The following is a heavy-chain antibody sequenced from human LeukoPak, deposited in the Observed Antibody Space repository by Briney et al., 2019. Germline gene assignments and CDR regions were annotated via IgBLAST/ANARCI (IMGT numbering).Heavy chain of an antibody. J-gene: IGHJ4*02. V-gene: IGHV5-51*01. CDR2: IYPGDSNT. D-gene: IGHD2-21*02. CDR1: GYSFTSYW. CDR3: VQCGGDCYTSSH. Sequence: GESLKISLESSGYSFTSYWIGWVRPMPGKGLEWMGIIYPGDSNTRYSPSFQGQVTISADKSISTAYLQWSSLKASDSAMYYCVQCGGDCYTSSHWGRGTLVTVSS.